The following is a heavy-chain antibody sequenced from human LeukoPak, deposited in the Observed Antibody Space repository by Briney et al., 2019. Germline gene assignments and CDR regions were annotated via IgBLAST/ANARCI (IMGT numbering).Heavy chain of an antibody. CDR3: ARDPSYYYDSSGRAHLDY. Sequence: GGSLRLSCAASGFTFSSYSMNWVRQAPGKGLEWVSYISSSSSAIYYADSVKGRFTISRDNAKNSLYLQMNSLRDEDTAVYYCARDPSYYYDSSGRAHLDYWGQGTLVTVSS. V-gene: IGHV3-48*02. D-gene: IGHD3-22*01. J-gene: IGHJ4*02. CDR2: ISSSSSAI. CDR1: GFTFSSYS.